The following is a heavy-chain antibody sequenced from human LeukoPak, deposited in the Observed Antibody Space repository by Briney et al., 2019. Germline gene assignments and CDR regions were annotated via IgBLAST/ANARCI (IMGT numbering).Heavy chain of an antibody. Sequence: QPGRSLRLSCAASGFTFSYYAIHWVRQAPGKGLEWVAVISDDGRNKYYADSVKGRFTISRDNSKNTLYLQMHSLRAEDTAVYYCAREQYSSAWDWGQGTVVIVSS. CDR3: AREQYSSAWD. V-gene: IGHV3-30*04. J-gene: IGHJ4*02. CDR2: ISDDGRNK. CDR1: GFTFSYYA. D-gene: IGHD3-22*01.